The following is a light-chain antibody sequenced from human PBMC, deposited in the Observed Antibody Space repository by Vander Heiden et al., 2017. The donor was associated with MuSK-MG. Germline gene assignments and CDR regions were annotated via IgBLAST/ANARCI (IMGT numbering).Light chain of an antibody. Sequence: DMQMTQSPSSLSAFVGDRVTITCRASQGISNSLAWYQQKPGTVPKLLIYAASSLQSGVPSRFSGTGSGTDFTLTISSLQPADVATYYCQKYNGAPLTFGGGTKVEIK. V-gene: IGKV1-27*01. J-gene: IGKJ4*01. CDR2: AAS. CDR3: QKYNGAPLT. CDR1: QGISNS.